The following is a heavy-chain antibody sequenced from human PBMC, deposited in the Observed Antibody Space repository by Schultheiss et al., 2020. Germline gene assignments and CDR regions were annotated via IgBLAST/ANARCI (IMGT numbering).Heavy chain of an antibody. D-gene: IGHD3-10*01. CDR1: GFTFSSYA. CDR3: ARRYYYGSGSYLIDP. V-gene: IGHV4-39*01. CDR2: IYYSGST. Sequence: GSLRLSCAASGFTFSSYAMSWVRQPPGKGLEWIGSIYYSGSTYYNPSLKSRVTISVDTSKNQFSLKLSSVTAADTAVYYCARRYYYGSGSYLIDPWGQGTLVTVSS. J-gene: IGHJ5*02.